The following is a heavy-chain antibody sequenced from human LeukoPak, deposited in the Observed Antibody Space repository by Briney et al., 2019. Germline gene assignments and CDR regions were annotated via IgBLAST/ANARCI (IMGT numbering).Heavy chain of an antibody. V-gene: IGHV1-18*01. CDR3: ARNQENYYASGSPDY. Sequence: RASVKVSCKASGYTFTSYGISWVRQAPGQGLEWMGWISAYNGNTNYAQKLQGRVTMTTDTSTSTAYMELRSLRSDDTAVYYCARNQENYYASGSPDYWGQGTLVTVSS. CDR2: ISAYNGNT. CDR1: GYTFTSYG. D-gene: IGHD3-10*01. J-gene: IGHJ4*02.